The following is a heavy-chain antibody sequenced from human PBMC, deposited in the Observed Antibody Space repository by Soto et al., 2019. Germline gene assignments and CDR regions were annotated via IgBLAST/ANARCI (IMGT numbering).Heavy chain of an antibody. CDR3: AQRSGFYTGIDF. V-gene: IGHV4-59*12. J-gene: IGHJ4*02. CDR1: GSSISSYY. Sequence: PSGTLSLTCTVSGSSISSYYWSWIRQPPGKGLEWIGYIYYSGSTNYNPSLKSRVTISVDTSKSHFSLTMSSVTAADTAVYFCAQRSGFYTGIDFWGQGTLVTVSS. CDR2: IYYSGST. D-gene: IGHD3-3*01.